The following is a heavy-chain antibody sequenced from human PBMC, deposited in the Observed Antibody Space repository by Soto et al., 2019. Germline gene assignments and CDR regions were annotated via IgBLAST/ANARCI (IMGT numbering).Heavy chain of an antibody. D-gene: IGHD2-21*01. CDR2: ISHDGSNK. CDR3: ARVQGKYFDRRRYCYPGHFYGLAV. Sequence: QVQLVESGGGVVQPGRSLRLSCAASGFTFSGHAFHWVRQAPGKGLQWVSLISHDGSNKRYADSVTGRFTISRDNSDNTVFLQLSSLRKEDTATYYCARVQGKYFDRRRYCYPGHFYGLAVWGRGTTVSV. J-gene: IGHJ6*02. V-gene: IGHV3-30*04. CDR1: GFTFSGHA.